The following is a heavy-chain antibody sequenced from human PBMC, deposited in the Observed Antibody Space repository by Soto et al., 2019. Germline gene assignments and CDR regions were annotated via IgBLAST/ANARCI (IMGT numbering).Heavy chain of an antibody. D-gene: IGHD3-22*01. Sequence: ASVKVSCKASGYTFTSYGISWVRQAPGQGLEWMGWTSAYNGNTNYAQKLQGRVTMTTDTSTSTAYMELRSLRSDDTAVYYCARDYWTYYYDSSGYYPDPWGQGTLVTVSS. J-gene: IGHJ5*02. CDR2: TSAYNGNT. CDR3: ARDYWTYYYDSSGYYPDP. V-gene: IGHV1-18*01. CDR1: GYTFTSYG.